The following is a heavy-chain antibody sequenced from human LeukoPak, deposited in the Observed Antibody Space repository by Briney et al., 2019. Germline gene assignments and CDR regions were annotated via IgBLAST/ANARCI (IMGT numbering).Heavy chain of an antibody. Sequence: ASVKVPCKASGFIFTTYGISWVRQAPGQGLEWMGWISPDNGNAHSAPKFQGRVTLTTNTSTTTAYMELSSLRSDDTAVYYCARHYNSPVITWLDPWGQGTLVTVAS. D-gene: IGHD3-22*01. V-gene: IGHV1-18*01. CDR1: GFIFTTYG. J-gene: IGHJ5*02. CDR2: ISPDNGNA. CDR3: ARHYNSPVITWLDP.